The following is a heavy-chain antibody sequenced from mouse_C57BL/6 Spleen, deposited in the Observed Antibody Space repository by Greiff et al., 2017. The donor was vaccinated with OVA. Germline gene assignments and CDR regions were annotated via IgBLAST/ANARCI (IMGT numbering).Heavy chain of an antibody. J-gene: IGHJ4*01. CDR2: IYPGDGDT. V-gene: IGHV1-82*01. CDR1: GYAFSSSW. Sequence: QVQLQQSGPELVKPGASVKISCKASGYAFSSSWMNWVKQRPGKGLEWIGRIYPGDGDTNYNGKFKGKATLTADKSSSTAYMQLSSLTSEDSAVYFCARSNYWAMDYWGQGTSVTVSS. CDR3: ARSNYWAMDY. D-gene: IGHD2-5*01.